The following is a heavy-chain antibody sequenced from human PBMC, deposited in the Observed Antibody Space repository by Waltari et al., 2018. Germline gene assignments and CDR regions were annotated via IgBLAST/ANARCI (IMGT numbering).Heavy chain of an antibody. CDR3: AKANLIQDYFYYFGMDV. CDR2: ISYDGTNK. D-gene: IGHD5-18*01. CDR1: GFIFTNYG. Sequence: QEQLVEYGGGVVKPGRSLRLPCEASGFIFTNYGLHWVRQAPGKGLEWVGVISYDGTNKFYADSVKGRFTISRDNSKHILYLHMDSLRTEDTAVYHCAKANLIQDYFYYFGMDVWGQGTTVTVSS. J-gene: IGHJ6*02. V-gene: IGHV3-30*18.